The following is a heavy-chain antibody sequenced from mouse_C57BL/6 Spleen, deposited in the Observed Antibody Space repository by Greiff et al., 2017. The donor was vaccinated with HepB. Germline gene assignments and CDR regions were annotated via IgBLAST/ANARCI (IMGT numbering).Heavy chain of an antibody. J-gene: IGHJ4*01. CDR3: ARPSMVGDYAMDY. Sequence: VQLQQSGAELVKPGASVKISCKASGYAFSSYWMNWVKQRPGKGLEWIGQIYPGDGDTNYNGKFKGKATLTADKSSSTAYMQLSSLTSEDSAVYFCARPSMVGDYAMDYWGQRTSVTVSS. V-gene: IGHV1-80*01. CDR1: GYAFSSYW. CDR2: IYPGDGDT. D-gene: IGHD2-1*01.